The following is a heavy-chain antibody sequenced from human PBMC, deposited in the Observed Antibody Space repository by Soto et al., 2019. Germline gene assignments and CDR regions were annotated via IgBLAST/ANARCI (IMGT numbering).Heavy chain of an antibody. V-gene: IGHV4-31*03. CDR2: IYYTGST. CDR3: AILYMVRGVSTLDY. J-gene: IGHJ4*02. CDR1: GGSISSGGYY. D-gene: IGHD3-10*01. Sequence: QVQLQESGPGLVKPSQTLSLTCTVSGGSISSGGYYWSWIRQHPGKGLEWIGYIYYTGSTYYNPSLTSRVTISVDTAKNHFSLKLSSVTAADTAVYYSAILYMVRGVSTLDYWGQGILVTVS.